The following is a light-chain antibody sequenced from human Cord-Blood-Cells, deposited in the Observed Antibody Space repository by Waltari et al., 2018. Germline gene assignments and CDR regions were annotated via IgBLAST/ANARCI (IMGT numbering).Light chain of an antibody. J-gene: IGKJ3*01. V-gene: IGKV1-12*01. CDR1: QGISSW. CDR2: AAS. Sequence: DIQITQSPSSVSASAGDRVTITCRASQGISSWLAWYHQKSGNAPKLLIYAASSLQSGVPSRFSGSGSETDVTLTISSLQPEDFATYYCQQANSFPFTFGPGTKVDI. CDR3: QQANSFPFT.